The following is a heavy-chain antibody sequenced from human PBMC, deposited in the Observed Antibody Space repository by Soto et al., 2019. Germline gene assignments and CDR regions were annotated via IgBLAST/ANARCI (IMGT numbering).Heavy chain of an antibody. Sequence: QVQLQQWGAGLLKPSETLSLTCAVYGGSFSGYYWSWIRQPPGKGLEWIGEINHSGSTNYNPSLKSRVTISVDTSKNQFSLKLSSVTAADTAVYYCARGRVSGRRPNWFGPWGQGTLVTVSS. V-gene: IGHV4-34*01. CDR3: ARGRVSGRRPNWFGP. CDR1: GGSFSGYY. J-gene: IGHJ5*02. CDR2: INHSGST. D-gene: IGHD3-10*01.